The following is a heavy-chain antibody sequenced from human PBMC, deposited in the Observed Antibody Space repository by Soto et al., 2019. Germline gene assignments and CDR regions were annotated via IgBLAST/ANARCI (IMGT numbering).Heavy chain of an antibody. CDR3: ARIPNYDSSGHDAFDI. CDR1: GGSFSGYY. D-gene: IGHD3-22*01. CDR2: INHSGST. Sequence: SETLSLTCAVYGGSFSGYYWSWIRQPPGKGLEWIGEINHSGSTNYNPSLKSRVTISVDTSKNQFSLKLSSVTAADTAVYYCARIPNYDSSGHDAFDIWGQGTMVTVSS. V-gene: IGHV4-34*01. J-gene: IGHJ3*02.